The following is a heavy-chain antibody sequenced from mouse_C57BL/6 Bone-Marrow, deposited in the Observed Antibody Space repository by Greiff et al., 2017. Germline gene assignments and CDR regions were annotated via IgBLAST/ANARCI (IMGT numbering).Heavy chain of an antibody. CDR3: ARYDALFYYGSSYWYFDV. CDR1: GFNIKNTY. Sequence: VQLQQSVAELVRPGASVKLSCTASGFNIKNTYMHWVKQRPEQGLEWIGRIDPANGKTKYAPKFPGKGTITADTSSNTAYLQLSSLTSEDTAIYYCARYDALFYYGSSYWYFDVWGTGTTVTVSS. V-gene: IGHV14-3*01. CDR2: IDPANGKT. D-gene: IGHD1-1*01. J-gene: IGHJ1*03.